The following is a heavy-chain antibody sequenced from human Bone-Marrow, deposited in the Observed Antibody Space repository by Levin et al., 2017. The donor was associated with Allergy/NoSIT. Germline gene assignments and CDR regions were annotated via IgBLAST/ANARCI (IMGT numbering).Heavy chain of an antibody. J-gene: IGHJ6*03. V-gene: IGHV4-59*01. D-gene: IGHD3-10*01. Sequence: PSETLSLTCTVSNGSISSYYWSWIRQAPGKGLEWIGHIYYSGGIKYNPSLKSRLTISVDTSKNQFSLKLSSVTAADTAVYYCARASYYGSSPYYYYYMDVWGKGTTVTVSS. CDR3: ARASYYGSSPYYYYYMDV. CDR2: IYYSGGI. CDR1: NGSISSYY.